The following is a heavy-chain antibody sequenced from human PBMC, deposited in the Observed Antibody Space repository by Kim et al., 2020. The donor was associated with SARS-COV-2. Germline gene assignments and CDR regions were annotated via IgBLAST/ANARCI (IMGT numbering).Heavy chain of an antibody. V-gene: IGHV4-31*03. D-gene: IGHD6-13*01. J-gene: IGHJ4*02. CDR2: IYYSVNT. CDR3: ARAGYSSSWYIALGY. Sequence: SETLSLTCTVSGGSISSGGYYWSWIRQHPGKGLEWIGYIYYSVNTYYNPSLKSRATISLDTSKNQFSLKLSSVTAADTAIYYCARAGYSSSWYIALGYWGQGTLVTVSS. CDR1: GGSISSGGYY.